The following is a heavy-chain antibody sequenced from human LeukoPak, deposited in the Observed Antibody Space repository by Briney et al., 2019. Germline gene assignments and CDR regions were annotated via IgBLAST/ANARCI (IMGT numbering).Heavy chain of an antibody. Sequence: GGSLRLSCAASGFTFSSYSMNWVRQAPGKGLEWVSSISSSSSYIYYADSVKGRFTISRDNAKNSLYLQMNSLRAEDTAVYYCCYYDSSGYYYGSSGYWGQGTLVTVSS. CDR2: ISSSSSYI. V-gene: IGHV3-21*01. CDR3: CYYDSSGYYYGSSGY. J-gene: IGHJ4*02. D-gene: IGHD3-22*01. CDR1: GFTFSSYS.